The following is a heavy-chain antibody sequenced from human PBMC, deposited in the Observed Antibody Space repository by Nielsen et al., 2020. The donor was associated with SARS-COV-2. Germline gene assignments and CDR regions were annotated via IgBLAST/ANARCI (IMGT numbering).Heavy chain of an antibody. Sequence: ASVKVSCKTSGYTFTSFAIHWVRQAPGQSLEWMGWINAGNGNTKYSQKFRGRVTITRDTSASTAYMELSGLSSEDTAVYYCARSRGCSATSRFFDYWGQGALVTVSS. CDR2: INAGNGNT. CDR3: ARSRGCSATSRFFDY. V-gene: IGHV1-3*01. CDR1: GYTFTSFA. D-gene: IGHD2-2*01. J-gene: IGHJ4*02.